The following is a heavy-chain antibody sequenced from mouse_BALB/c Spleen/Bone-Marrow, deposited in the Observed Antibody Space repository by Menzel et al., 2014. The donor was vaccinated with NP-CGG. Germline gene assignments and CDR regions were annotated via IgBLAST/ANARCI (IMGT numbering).Heavy chain of an antibody. CDR2: IYPGGGYT. V-gene: IGHV1-63*02. CDR3: ARRGTGVDY. J-gene: IGHJ2*01. CDR1: GYTFTNYW. D-gene: IGHD4-1*01. Sequence: VKLMESGAELVRPGTSVKISCKASGYTFTNYWLGWVKQRPGHGLEWIGDIYPGGGYTNYKEKFKGKATLTADTSSSTAYMQLSSLTSEDSAVYFCARRGTGVDYWGQGTTLTVSS.